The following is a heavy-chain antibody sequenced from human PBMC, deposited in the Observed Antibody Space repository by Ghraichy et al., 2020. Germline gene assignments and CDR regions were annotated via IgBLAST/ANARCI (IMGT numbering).Heavy chain of an antibody. Sequence: GGSLRLSCVASGFSFTDYWMHWVRQTPGRGLEWVSHLNTEGTTVNYADSVKGRFTISRDNAKNTVYLQMISLTVEDTAFYYCVRSDKEDLRHFDYWGQGTLVTVSS. D-gene: IGHD3-9*01. V-gene: IGHV3-74*01. CDR2: LNTEGTTV. CDR1: GFSFTDYW. J-gene: IGHJ4*02. CDR3: VRSDKEDLRHFDY.